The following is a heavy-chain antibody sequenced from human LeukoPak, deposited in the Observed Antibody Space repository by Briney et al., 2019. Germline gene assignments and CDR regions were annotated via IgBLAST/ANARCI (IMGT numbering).Heavy chain of an antibody. CDR1: GGSISNSNW. CDR2: IYHSGST. D-gene: IGHD2-15*01. CDR3: ATVPLFCSGGSCYMWFDP. V-gene: IGHV4-4*02. J-gene: IGHJ5*02. Sequence: PSGTLSLTCAVSGGSISNSNWWNWVRQPPGKGLEWIGEIYHSGSTNYNPSLRSRVTISVDRSKNQFALKLTSVTAADTAVYYCATVPLFCSGGSCYMWFDPWGQGTLVTVSS.